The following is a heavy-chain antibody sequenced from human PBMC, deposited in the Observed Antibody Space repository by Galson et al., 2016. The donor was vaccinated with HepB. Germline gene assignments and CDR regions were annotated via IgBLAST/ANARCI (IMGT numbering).Heavy chain of an antibody. D-gene: IGHD3-10*01. CDR3: SKDPGDYFESTKIDY. J-gene: IGHJ4*02. V-gene: IGHV3-23*01. CDR2: ISGSGSGT. Sequence: SLRLSCAGSGFTFRSYAMSWVRQAPGKGLEWVSGISGSGSGTYYADAVKGRFTISRDNSKNTLYLQMSSLRADDTAVYYCSKDPGDYFESTKIDYWGQGTLVTVSS. CDR1: GFTFRSYA.